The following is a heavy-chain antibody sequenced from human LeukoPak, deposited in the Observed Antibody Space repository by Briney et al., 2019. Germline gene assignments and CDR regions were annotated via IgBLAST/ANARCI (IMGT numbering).Heavy chain of an antibody. CDR2: ISGDGGST. J-gene: IGHJ4*02. V-gene: IGHV3-43*02. CDR3: AKDSMDREEGNFDY. CDR1: GFTFDDYA. D-gene: IGHD2/OR15-2a*01. Sequence: GGSLRLSCAASGFTFDDYAMHWVRQAPGKWLEWVSLISGDGGSTYYADSVKGRFTISRDNSKNSLYLQMNSLRTEDTALYYCAKDSMDREEGNFDYWGQGTLVTVSS.